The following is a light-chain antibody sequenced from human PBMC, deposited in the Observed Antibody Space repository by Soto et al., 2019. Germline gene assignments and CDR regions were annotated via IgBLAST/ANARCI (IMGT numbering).Light chain of an antibody. CDR3: CSFAGSGTWV. CDR2: EGS. Sequence: QSALTQPASVSGSPGQSITISCTGTSSDLGTYNLVSWYQQHPAEAPKLIIYEGSKRPSGVSYRFSGYKSGNSASLTISGLEAEDEAYYYCCSFAGSGTWVFGGGTKLTVL. V-gene: IGLV2-23*01. CDR1: SSDLGTYNL. J-gene: IGLJ2*01.